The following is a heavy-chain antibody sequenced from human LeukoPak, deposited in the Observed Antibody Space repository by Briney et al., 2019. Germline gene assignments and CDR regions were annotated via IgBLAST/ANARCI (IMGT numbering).Heavy chain of an antibody. D-gene: IGHD6-13*01. CDR1: GYTLTELS. CDR2: FDPEDGET. V-gene: IGHV1-24*01. J-gene: IGHJ3*02. Sequence: GASVKVSCKVSGYTLTELSMHWVRQAPGKGLEWMGGFDPEDGETIYAQKFQGRVTMTEDTSTDTAYMELSSLRSEDTAVYYCATVGQSRGSSSWTQGQRDAFDIWGQGTMVTVSS. CDR3: ATVGQSRGSSSWTQGQRDAFDI.